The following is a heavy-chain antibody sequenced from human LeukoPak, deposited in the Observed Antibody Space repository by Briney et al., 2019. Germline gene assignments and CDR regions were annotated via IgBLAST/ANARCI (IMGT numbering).Heavy chain of an antibody. J-gene: IGHJ4*02. V-gene: IGHV4-59*08. D-gene: IGHD6-19*01. Sequence: PSETLSLTCTVSGGSISSYYWSWIRQPPGKGLEWIGYIYYSGSTNYNPSLKSRVTISVDTSKNQFSLKLSSVTAADAAVYYCARLRGRIAVADVLDYWGQGTLVTVSS. CDR3: ARLRGRIAVADVLDY. CDR1: GGSISSYY. CDR2: IYYSGST.